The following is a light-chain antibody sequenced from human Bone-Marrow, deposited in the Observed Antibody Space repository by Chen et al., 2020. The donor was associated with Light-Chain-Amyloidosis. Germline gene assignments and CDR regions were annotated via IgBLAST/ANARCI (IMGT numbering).Light chain of an antibody. V-gene: IGLV2-14*01. CDR1: SSDVGGDNH. CDR2: EVT. Sequence: QSALTQPAPVSGSPGQSITISCTGTSSDVGGDNHVSWYQQHQDKAPKLMIYEVTNRPSWVPDRFSGSKSDNTASLTISVLQTEDEADYFCSSYTITNTLVFGSGTRVTVL. J-gene: IGLJ1*01. CDR3: SSYTITNTLV.